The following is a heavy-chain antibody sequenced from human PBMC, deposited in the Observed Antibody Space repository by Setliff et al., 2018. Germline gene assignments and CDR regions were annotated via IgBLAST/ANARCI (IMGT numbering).Heavy chain of an antibody. D-gene: IGHD1-1*01. CDR2: IYPGDSDT. V-gene: IGHV5-51*01. Sequence: PGGSLKIHCPGSGYSFITYWIGWVRQMPGKGLEWMGIIYPGDSDTRYSPSFQGQFTMSVDTSINTAYLQWNSLKASDTALYFCARLPSTGSAFFQHWGQGTLVTVSS. J-gene: IGHJ1*01. CDR1: GYSFITYW. CDR3: ARLPSTGSAFFQH.